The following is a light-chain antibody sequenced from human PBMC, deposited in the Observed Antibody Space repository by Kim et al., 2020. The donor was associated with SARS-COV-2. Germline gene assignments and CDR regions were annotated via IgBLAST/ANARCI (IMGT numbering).Light chain of an antibody. J-gene: IGKJ1*01. CDR1: QSISSY. Sequence: ASVGDRVTITCRASQSISSYLNWYQQKPGKAPKLLIYAASSLQSGVPSRFSGSGSGTDFTLTISSLQPEDFATYYCQQSYSTPATFGQGTKVDIK. CDR3: QQSYSTPAT. V-gene: IGKV1-39*01. CDR2: AAS.